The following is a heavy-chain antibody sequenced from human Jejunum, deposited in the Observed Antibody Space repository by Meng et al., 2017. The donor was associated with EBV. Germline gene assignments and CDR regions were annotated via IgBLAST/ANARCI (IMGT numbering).Heavy chain of an antibody. Sequence: EGQLVESGGGLMQPGGSLRLSCAASGFTVSSSCMSWVRQAPGRGLEWVSVIYGDGRTYYADSVKGRFTISRDSSKNTIYLQMNSLRVDDTALYYCARKYGGDYWGQGTLVTVSS. CDR1: GFTVSSSC. CDR2: IYGDGRT. D-gene: IGHD2-2*01. CDR3: ARKYGGDY. V-gene: IGHV3-53*01. J-gene: IGHJ4*02.